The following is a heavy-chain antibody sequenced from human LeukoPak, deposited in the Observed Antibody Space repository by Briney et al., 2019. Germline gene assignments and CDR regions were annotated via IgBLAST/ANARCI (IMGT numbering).Heavy chain of an antibody. J-gene: IGHJ4*02. CDR1: GFTFSNYN. CDR2: INSVSSLI. CDR3: ARDGEQWLVDFDS. Sequence: QTGGSLRLSCAASGFTFSNYNMNWVRQAPGKGLEWVSYINSVSSLIYYTESVRGRFTISRDNAKNSLFLQMNSLRDEDTAVYYCARDGEQWLVDFDSWGQGTLVTVSS. V-gene: IGHV3-48*02. D-gene: IGHD6-19*01.